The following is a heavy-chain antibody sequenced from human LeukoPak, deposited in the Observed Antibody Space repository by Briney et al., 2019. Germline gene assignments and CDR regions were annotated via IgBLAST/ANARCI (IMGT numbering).Heavy chain of an antibody. CDR2: IYYSGST. CDR1: GGSISSSSYS. D-gene: IGHD6-13*01. Sequence: SGTLSLTCTVSGGSISSSSYSWGWIRQPPGKGLEWIGTIYYSGSTYYNPSLKSRVTISVDTSKNQFSLKPSSVTAADTAVYYCARIIAAAGEYYFDYWGQGTLVTVSS. CDR3: ARIIAAAGEYYFDY. J-gene: IGHJ4*02. V-gene: IGHV4-39*01.